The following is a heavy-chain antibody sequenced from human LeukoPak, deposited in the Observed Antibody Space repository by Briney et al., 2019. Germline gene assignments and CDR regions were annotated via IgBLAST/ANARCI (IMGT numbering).Heavy chain of an antibody. CDR3: ARDIYDYVWGSYRHEAADYFDY. CDR1: GGTFSSYA. Sequence: GSSVKVSCKASGGTFSSYAISWVRQAPGQGLEWMGGIIPIFGTANYAQKFQGRVTITADESTSTAYMELSSLRSEDTAVYYCARDIYDYVWGSYRHEAADYFDYWGQGTLVTVSS. V-gene: IGHV1-69*01. J-gene: IGHJ4*02. CDR2: IIPIFGTA. D-gene: IGHD3-16*02.